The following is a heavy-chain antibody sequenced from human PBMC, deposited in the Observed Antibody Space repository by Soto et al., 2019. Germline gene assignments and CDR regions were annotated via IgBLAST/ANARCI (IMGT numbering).Heavy chain of an antibody. V-gene: IGHV4-39*01. Sequence: SETLSLACTVSVGSISSSSYYWGWIRQPRGKGLEWIGSIYYSGSTYYNPSLKSRVTISVDTSKNQFSLKLSSVTAADTAVYYCARHFKGSHSSGGSDLDYWGQGTMVTVSS. J-gene: IGHJ4*02. CDR2: IYYSGST. CDR3: ARHFKGSHSSGGSDLDY. CDR1: VGSISSSSYY. D-gene: IGHD6-19*01.